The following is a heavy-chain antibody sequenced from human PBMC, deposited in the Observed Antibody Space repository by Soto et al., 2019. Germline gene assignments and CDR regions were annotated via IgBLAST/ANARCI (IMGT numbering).Heavy chain of an antibody. J-gene: IGHJ4*02. Sequence: SLKISCGASGFTFDDYGMHWVRQAPGKGLEWVSSISWNSGRIGYADPVKGRFTISRDNVKNSLYLQMNSLRAEDTALYYCARSGEFSASDYFGFWGQGTLVTVSS. V-gene: IGHV3-9*01. CDR2: ISWNSGRI. CDR1: GFTFDDYG. D-gene: IGHD3-10*01. CDR3: ARSGEFSASDYFGF.